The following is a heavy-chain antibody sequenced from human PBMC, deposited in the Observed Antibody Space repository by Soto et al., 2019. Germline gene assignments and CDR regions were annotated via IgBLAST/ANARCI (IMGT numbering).Heavy chain of an antibody. CDR1: GFTVSNNY. J-gene: IGHJ4*02. CDR3: ATPGGGGGY. CDR2: IYSGGYT. Sequence: EVQLVESGGGLIQPGGSLRLSCAVSGFTVSNNYMSWVRQAPGKGLEGVSVIYSGGYTAYGDSVKGRFTISRDNSKNKIFLKMICRGANDSFVYYCATPGGGGGYWGQGTLVTVSS. V-gene: IGHV3-53*01. D-gene: IGHD3-16*01.